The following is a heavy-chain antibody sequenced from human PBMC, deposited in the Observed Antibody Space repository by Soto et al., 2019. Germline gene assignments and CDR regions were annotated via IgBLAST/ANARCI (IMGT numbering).Heavy chain of an antibody. V-gene: IGHV1-69*13. CDR2: IIPIFGTA. J-gene: IGHJ5*02. D-gene: IGHD4-17*01. CDR3: AREPLNYFRTIGDYVWFDP. CDR1: GGTFSSYA. Sequence: GASVKVSCKASGGTFSSYAISWVRQAPGQGLEWMGGIIPIFGTANYAQKFQGRVTITADESTSTAYMELSSLRSEDTAVYYCAREPLNYFRTIGDYVWFDPWGQGTLVTVSS.